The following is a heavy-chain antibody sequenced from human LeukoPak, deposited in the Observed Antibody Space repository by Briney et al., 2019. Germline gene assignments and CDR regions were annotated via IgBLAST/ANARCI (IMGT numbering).Heavy chain of an antibody. J-gene: IGHJ4*02. CDR3: ARGTYDSSGYYSPGDY. Sequence: ASVKVSCKTFGGTFRSHIFSWVRQAPGQGLEWMGWTSAYNGNTNYAQKLQGRVTMTTDTSTSTAYMELRSLRSDDTAVYYCARGTYDSSGYYSPGDYWGQGTLVTVSS. CDR1: GGTFRSHI. V-gene: IGHV1-18*04. CDR2: TSAYNGNT. D-gene: IGHD3-22*01.